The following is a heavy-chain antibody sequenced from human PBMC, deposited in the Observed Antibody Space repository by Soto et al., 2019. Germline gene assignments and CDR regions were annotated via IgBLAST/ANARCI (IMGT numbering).Heavy chain of an antibody. V-gene: IGHV1-69*01. CDR2: IIPMFGTI. D-gene: IGHD4-17*01. CDR3: ARVSYGDYGLDY. CDR1: GGAFSSSP. J-gene: IGHJ4*02. Sequence: QVQLVQSGAEVKKPGSSVKVSCKASGGAFSSSPFSWVRQAPGHGLEWMGGIIPMFGTINYAQKFQDRVIITADESTTTAHMELSSLRSEDTAIYYCARVSYGDYGLDYWGQGTPVTVSS.